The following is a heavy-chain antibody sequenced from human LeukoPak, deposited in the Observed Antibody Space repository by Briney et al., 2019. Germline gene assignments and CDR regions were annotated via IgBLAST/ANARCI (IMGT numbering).Heavy chain of an antibody. CDR2: INPNSGGT. CDR1: GYTFTGYY. V-gene: IGHV1-2*02. Sequence: ASVKVSCKASGYTFTGYYMHWVRQAPGQGLEWMGWINPNSGGTNYAQKFQGRVTMTRDTSISTAYMELSRLRSDDTAVYYCARDRYYYDSSGYLDPWGQGTLVTVSS. J-gene: IGHJ5*02. D-gene: IGHD3-22*01. CDR3: ARDRYYYDSSGYLDP.